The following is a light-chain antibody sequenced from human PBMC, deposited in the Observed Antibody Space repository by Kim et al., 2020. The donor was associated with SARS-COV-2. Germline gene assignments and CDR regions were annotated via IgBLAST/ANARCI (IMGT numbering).Light chain of an antibody. CDR1: QSLLHSNGYTY. Sequence: DIVMTQSPLSLPVTPGEPASISCRSSQSLLHSNGYTYLDWFLQKPGQSPQLLIYLGSSRVSGVPDRFSGSGSGTDFTLRISRVEADDVGIYYCMQALQTPFTFGPGTKVDIK. V-gene: IGKV2-28*01. CDR2: LGS. J-gene: IGKJ3*01. CDR3: MQALQTPFT.